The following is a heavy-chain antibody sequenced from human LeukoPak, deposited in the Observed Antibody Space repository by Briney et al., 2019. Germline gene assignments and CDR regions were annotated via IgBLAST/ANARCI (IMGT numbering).Heavy chain of an antibody. D-gene: IGHD6-13*01. J-gene: IGHJ5*02. V-gene: IGHV3-21*01. Sequence: AGGSLRLSCAASGFTFSSYSMNWVRQAPGKGLEWVSSISSSSSYIYYADSVKGRFTISRDNAKNSLYLQMNSLRAEDTAVYYCANFRLAAAGITWGQGTLVTVSS. CDR3: ANFRLAAAGIT. CDR1: GFTFSSYS. CDR2: ISSSSSYI.